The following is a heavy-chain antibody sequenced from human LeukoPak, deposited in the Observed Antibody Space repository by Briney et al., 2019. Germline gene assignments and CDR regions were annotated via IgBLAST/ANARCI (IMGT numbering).Heavy chain of an antibody. Sequence: PSETLSLTCTVSGGSISSYYWSWIRQPPGKGLEWIGYIYYSGSTNYSPSLQSRVTISVDTSKNHFSLKLTSVTAADTAVYYCARASITMVSDYWGQGTLVTVSS. CDR1: GGSISSYY. D-gene: IGHD3-10*01. CDR3: ARASITMVSDY. V-gene: IGHV4-59*01. J-gene: IGHJ4*02. CDR2: IYYSGST.